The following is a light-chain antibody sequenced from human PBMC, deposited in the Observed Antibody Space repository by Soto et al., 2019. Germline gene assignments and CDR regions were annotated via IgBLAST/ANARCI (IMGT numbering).Light chain of an antibody. J-gene: IGKJ4*01. CDR3: QQYGSSPLA. Sequence: EIVLTQSPGTLSLSPGERATLSCRASQSVSSSYLAWYQQKPGQAPRLLIYGASSRATGIPDRFSGSGSGTVFILTIGRLQPEDFAVYYCQQYGSSPLACGGGTKVECK. CDR2: GAS. V-gene: IGKV3-20*01. CDR1: QSVSSSY.